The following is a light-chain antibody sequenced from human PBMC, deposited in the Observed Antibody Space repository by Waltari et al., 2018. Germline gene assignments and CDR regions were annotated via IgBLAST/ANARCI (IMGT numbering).Light chain of an antibody. CDR2: KIN. J-gene: IGLJ3*02. Sequence: QIAVTQEPSLSVSPGGTVTLTCDLRSGSVSSTSYASWYQQTPGQTPRTLVYKINTRYSGVPDRFSGSMLGNKAALTITGAQAEDESDYYCALYMGSGIWVFGGGTKLTVL. CDR3: ALYMGSGIWV. V-gene: IGLV8-61*01. CDR1: SGSVSSTSY.